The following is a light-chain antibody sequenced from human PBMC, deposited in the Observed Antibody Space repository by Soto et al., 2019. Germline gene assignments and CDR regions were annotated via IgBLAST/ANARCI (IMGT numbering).Light chain of an antibody. CDR3: AAWDDSLNAYV. Sequence: QSVLTQPPSVSEAPRQRVTISCSGSSSNIGNNAVNWYQQLPGQAPKIVIYYDDLLTSGVSDRFSGSKSGTSASLAISDVQSDDDADYYCAAWDDSLNAYVFGPGTKLTVL. V-gene: IGLV1-36*01. CDR2: YDD. J-gene: IGLJ1*01. CDR1: SSNIGNNA.